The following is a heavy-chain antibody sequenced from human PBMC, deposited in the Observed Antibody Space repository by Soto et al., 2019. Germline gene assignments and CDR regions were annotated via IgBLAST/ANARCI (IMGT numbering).Heavy chain of an antibody. Sequence: GGSLRLSCAASGFTFSGSAMHWVRQASGKGLEWVGRIANKDQTYATTYGASLKGRFTLSRDDSMDTTYLQMNSLKTEDTAIYYCAKYSGAASTPAALGQGTLVTVSS. CDR2: IANKDQTYAT. CDR1: GFTFSGSA. J-gene: IGHJ5*02. V-gene: IGHV3-73*01. D-gene: IGHD1-26*01. CDR3: AKYSGAASTPAA.